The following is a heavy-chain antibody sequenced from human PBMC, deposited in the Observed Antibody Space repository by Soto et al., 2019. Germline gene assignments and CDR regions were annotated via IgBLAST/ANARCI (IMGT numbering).Heavy chain of an antibody. V-gene: IGHV3-64D*06. J-gene: IGHJ4*02. CDR1: GFTFSSYA. CDR2: ITSNGEST. CDR3: AKYFDD. Sequence: EVQLVESGGGLVQTGGSLRLSCSGSGFTFSSYALHWVRQAPGKALEYVSTITSNGESTYYADSVKGRFTISRDTSKNTLYFQMSSLRPEDTAVYYCAKYFDDWGQGTLVTVSS.